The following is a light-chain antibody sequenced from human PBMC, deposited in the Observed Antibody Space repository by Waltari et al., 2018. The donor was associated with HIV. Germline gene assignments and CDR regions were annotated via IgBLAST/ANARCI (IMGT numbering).Light chain of an antibody. CDR1: SPHLGAGSD. J-gene: IGLJ1*01. V-gene: IGLV1-40*01. CDR2: GNS. CDR3: QSYDSSLSGYV. Sequence: SVLTQPPSVSGAPGPRVTIACTGSSPHLGAGSDVHRYQQLPGTAPKLLSYGNSNRPSGVPDRFSGSKSGTSASLAITGLQAEDEADYYCQSYDSSLSGYVFGTGTKVTVL.